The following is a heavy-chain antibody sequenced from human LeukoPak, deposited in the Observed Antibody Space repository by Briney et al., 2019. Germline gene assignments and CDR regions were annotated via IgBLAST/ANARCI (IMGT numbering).Heavy chain of an antibody. J-gene: IGHJ6*02. Sequence: SETLSLTCTVSGGSISSGGYYWSWIRQPPGKGLEWIGYIYHSGSTNHNPSLKSRVTISVDTSKNQFSLKLSSVTAADTAVYYCARAVRDGRKAGYYYGKDVWGQGTTVTVSS. CDR2: IYHSGST. CDR3: ARAVRDGRKAGYYYGKDV. CDR1: GGSISSGGYY. D-gene: IGHD3-16*02. V-gene: IGHV4-61*08.